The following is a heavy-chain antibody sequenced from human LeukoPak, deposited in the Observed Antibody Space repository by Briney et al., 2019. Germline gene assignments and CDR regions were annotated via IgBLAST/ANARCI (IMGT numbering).Heavy chain of an antibody. J-gene: IGHJ4*02. CDR1: GGSISSSSYY. CDR3: AKWGCSGGSCYPFDY. V-gene: IGHV4-39*07. CDR2: IYYSGST. D-gene: IGHD2-15*01. Sequence: PSETLSLTCTVSGGSISSSSYYWGWIRQPPGKGLEWIGSIYYSGSTYYNPSLKSRVTISVDTSKNQFSLKLSSVTAADTAVYYCAKWGCSGGSCYPFDYWGQGTLVTVSS.